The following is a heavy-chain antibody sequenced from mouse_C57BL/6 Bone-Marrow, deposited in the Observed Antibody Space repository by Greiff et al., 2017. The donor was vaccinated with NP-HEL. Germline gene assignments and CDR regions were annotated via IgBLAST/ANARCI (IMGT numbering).Heavy chain of an antibody. CDR1: GFTFSSYG. CDR2: ISSGGSYT. Sequence: EVHLVESGGGLVQPGGSLKLSCAASGFTFSSYGMSWVRQTPDKRLEWVATISSGGSYTYYPDSVKGRFTISRDNAKNTLYLQMSSLKSEDTAMYYCARQGDGRGYYAMDYWGQGTSVTVSS. CDR3: ARQGDGRGYYAMDY. V-gene: IGHV5-6*01. J-gene: IGHJ4*01.